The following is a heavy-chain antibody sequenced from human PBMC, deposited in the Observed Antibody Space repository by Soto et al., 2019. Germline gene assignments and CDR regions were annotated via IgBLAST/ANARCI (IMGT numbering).Heavy chain of an antibody. J-gene: IGHJ4*02. V-gene: IGHV4-30-2*01. CDR3: AVVDTAMVIY. CDR1: CGSIISGGYS. CDR2: IYHSGST. Sequence: PSETLSLTCAVSCGSIISGGYSWSWIRQPPGKGLEWIGYIYHSGSTYYNPSLKSRVTISVDRSKNQFSLKLSSVTAADTAVYYCAVVDTAMVIYWGQGTLVTVSS. D-gene: IGHD5-18*01.